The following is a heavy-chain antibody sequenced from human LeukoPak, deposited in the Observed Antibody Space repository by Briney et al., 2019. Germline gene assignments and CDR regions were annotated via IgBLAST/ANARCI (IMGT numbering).Heavy chain of an antibody. CDR1: GGSISSYY. D-gene: IGHD3-10*01. V-gene: IGHV4-59*01. Sequence: PSETLSLTCTVSGGSISSYYWSWIRQPPGKGLGWIGYIYYSGSTNYNPSLKSRVTISVDTSKNQFSLKLSSVTAADTAVYYCAREAYGSGSYYAYWGQGTLVTVSS. CDR3: AREAYGSGSYYAY. J-gene: IGHJ4*02. CDR2: IYYSGST.